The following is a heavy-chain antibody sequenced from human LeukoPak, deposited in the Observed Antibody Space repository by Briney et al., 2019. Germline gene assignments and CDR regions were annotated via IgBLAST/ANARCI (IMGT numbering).Heavy chain of an antibody. CDR2: TGSNGVT. Sequence: PGRSLRLSCTGSGFTFRTYAFSWVRQAPGKGLEWVSATGSNGVTYYPASVKGRLTISRDNSKNALYRQVIGLRDDDPAVTYREIGDSTDYYLFWGQGTLVTVSS. V-gene: IGHV3-23*01. CDR1: GFTFRTYA. CDR3: EIGDSTDYYLF. J-gene: IGHJ4*02. D-gene: IGHD3-22*01.